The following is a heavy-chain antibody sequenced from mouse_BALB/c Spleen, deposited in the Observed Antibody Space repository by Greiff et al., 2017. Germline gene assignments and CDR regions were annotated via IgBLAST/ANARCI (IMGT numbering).Heavy chain of an antibody. Sequence: EVKLMESGGGLVQPGGSLRLSCATSGFTFTDYYMSWVRQPPGKALEWLGFIRNKANGYTTEYSASVKGRFTISRDNSQSILYLQMNTLRAEDSATYYCARDIGRSGFAYWGQGTLVTVSA. V-gene: IGHV7-3*02. D-gene: IGHD3-3*01. CDR3: ARDIGRSGFAY. CDR2: IRNKANGYTT. CDR1: GFTFTDYY. J-gene: IGHJ3*01.